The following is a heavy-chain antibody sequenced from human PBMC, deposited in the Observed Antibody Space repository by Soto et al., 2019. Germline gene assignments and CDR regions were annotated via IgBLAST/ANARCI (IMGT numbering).Heavy chain of an antibody. Sequence: SETLSLTCAVYGGSFSGYYWSWIRQPPGKGLEWIGEINHSGSTNYNPSLKSRVTISVDTSKNQFSLKLSSVTAADTAVYYCARIWFGELGPNYGMDVWGQGTTVTVSS. D-gene: IGHD3-10*01. J-gene: IGHJ6*02. CDR2: INHSGST. CDR3: ARIWFGELGPNYGMDV. V-gene: IGHV4-34*01. CDR1: GGSFSGYY.